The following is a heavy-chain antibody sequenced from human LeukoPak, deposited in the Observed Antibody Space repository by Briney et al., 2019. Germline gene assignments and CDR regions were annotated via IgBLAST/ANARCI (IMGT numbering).Heavy chain of an antibody. CDR3: AKKRDYDILTGYSPFDY. CDR1: GFTFSSYG. CDR2: IRYDGSNK. Sequence: PGGSLRLSCAASGFTFSSYGMSWVRQAPGKGLEWVAFIRYDGSNKYYADSVKGRFTISRDNSKNTLYLQMNSLRAEDTAVYYCAKKRDYDILTGYSPFDYWGQGTLVTVSS. V-gene: IGHV3-30*02. D-gene: IGHD3-9*01. J-gene: IGHJ4*02.